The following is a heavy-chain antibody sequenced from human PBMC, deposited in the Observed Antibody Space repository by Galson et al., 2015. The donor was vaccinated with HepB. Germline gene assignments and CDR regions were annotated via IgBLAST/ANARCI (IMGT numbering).Heavy chain of an antibody. D-gene: IGHD2-2*01. Sequence: SLRLSCAASGFTFSSYGMHWVRQAPGKGLEWVAVIWYDGSNKYYADSVKGRFTISRDNSKNTLYLQMNSLRAEDTAVYYCARDFGCSSTSCYGVYYYGMDVWGQGTTVTVSS. V-gene: IGHV3-33*08. CDR1: GFTFSSYG. J-gene: IGHJ6*02. CDR3: ARDFGCSSTSCYGVYYYGMDV. CDR2: IWYDGSNK.